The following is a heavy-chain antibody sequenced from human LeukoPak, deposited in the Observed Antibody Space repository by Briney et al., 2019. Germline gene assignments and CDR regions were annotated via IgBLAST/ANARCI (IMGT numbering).Heavy chain of an antibody. CDR2: MCGTAGCT. V-gene: IGHV3-23*01. CDR1: GFTFYMYA. D-gene: IGHD3-22*01. Sequence: GGSLRLSCQASGFTFYMYAMSWVRQAPGKGLEWVASMCGTAGCTFYPDSVKGRFTISRDNSKNVLYLRMNSLRAEDTAIYYCAKDRPNFHENSGHYYRRDGDSWGQGTLVTVSS. CDR3: AKDRPNFHENSGHYYRRDGDS. J-gene: IGHJ5*01.